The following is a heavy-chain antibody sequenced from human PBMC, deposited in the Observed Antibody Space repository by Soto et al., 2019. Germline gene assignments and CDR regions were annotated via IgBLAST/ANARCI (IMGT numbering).Heavy chain of an antibody. CDR3: ARTIVVVPAASPYYYYYGMDV. CDR2: INPSGGST. CDR1: GYTFTSYY. J-gene: IGHJ6*02. Sequence: ASVKVSCKASGYTFTSYYMHWVRQAPGQGLEWMGIINPSGGSTGYAQKFQGRVTMTRDTSTSTVHMELSSLRSEDTAVYYCARTIVVVPAASPYYYYYGMDVWGQGTTVTVSS. D-gene: IGHD2-2*01. V-gene: IGHV1-46*01.